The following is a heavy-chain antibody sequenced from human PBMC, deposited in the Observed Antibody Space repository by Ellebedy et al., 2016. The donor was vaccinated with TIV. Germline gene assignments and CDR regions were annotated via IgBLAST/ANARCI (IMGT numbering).Heavy chain of an antibody. CDR3: ARASTSGWYILDY. V-gene: IGHV3-15*01. D-gene: IGHD6-19*01. Sequence: GESLKISCAASGFTFTNAWISWVRQAPGKGLEWVGRIKSKTDGETTDYAAPVKGRFTISRDNSKNTLYLQMNSLRAEDTAVYYCARASTSGWYILDYWGQGTLVSVSS. CDR2: IKSKTDGETT. J-gene: IGHJ4*02. CDR1: GFTFTNAW.